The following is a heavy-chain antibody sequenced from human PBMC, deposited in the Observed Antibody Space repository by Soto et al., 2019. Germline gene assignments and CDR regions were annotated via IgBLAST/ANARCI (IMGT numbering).Heavy chain of an antibody. V-gene: IGHV1-8*01. CDR3: ARGRYDYVRGSYRYTEVGRGTPV. CDR2: MNPNSGNT. J-gene: IGHJ6*02. D-gene: IGHD3-16*02. Sequence: QVQLVQSGAEVKKPGASVKVSCKASGYTFTSYDINWVRQATGQGLEWMGWMNPNSGNTGYAQKFQGRVTMTRNTTISTAYMALSSLRSEDTAVYYCARGRYDYVRGSYRYTEVGRGTPVWGRGTTVTVS. CDR1: GYTFTSYD.